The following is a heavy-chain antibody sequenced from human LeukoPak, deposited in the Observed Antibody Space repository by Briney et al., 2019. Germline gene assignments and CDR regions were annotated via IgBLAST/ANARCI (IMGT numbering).Heavy chain of an antibody. CDR3: ARETAVAGKYYYDSSGYYPFDY. CDR2: IYYSGST. J-gene: IGHJ4*02. V-gene: IGHV4-61*01. CDR1: GVSVSNGSYY. D-gene: IGHD3-22*01. Sequence: SETLSLTCTVSGVSVSNGSYYWSWIRQPPGKGLEWIGYIYYSGSTNYNPSLKSRVTISVDTSKNQFSLKLSSVTAADTAVYYCARETAVAGKYYYDSSGYYPFDYWGQGTLVTVSS.